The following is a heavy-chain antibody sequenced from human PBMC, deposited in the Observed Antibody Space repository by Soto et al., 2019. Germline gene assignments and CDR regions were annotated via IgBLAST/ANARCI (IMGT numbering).Heavy chain of an antibody. D-gene: IGHD3-10*01. J-gene: IGHJ4*02. V-gene: IGHV4-31*03. CDR1: GGSINSAGYY. Sequence: QVQLQESGPGLVKPSQTLSLTCTVSGGSINSAGYYWTWVRQLPGKGLEWIGYIYYSGSTYYNPSLKSRLSMSIGTSKTQSSLRLTSVTAADTAVYYCAMYYYGSGSYSYFDYWGQGTLVTVSS. CDR3: AMYYYGSGSYSYFDY. CDR2: IYYSGST.